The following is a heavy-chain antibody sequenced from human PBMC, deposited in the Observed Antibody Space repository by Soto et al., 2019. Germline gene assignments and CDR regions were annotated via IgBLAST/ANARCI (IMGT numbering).Heavy chain of an antibody. CDR2: IIGGGGST. V-gene: IGHV3-23*01. CDR1: GFIFSIYA. Sequence: GSLRLSCEGSGFIFSIYAMSWVRQAPGKGLEWVSGIIGGGGSTNYADSVKGRFTISRDNSKNTLYLQMNSLRAEDTAVYYCAKEAIAVAGPYNAEYFQHWGQGTLVTVSS. CDR3: AKEAIAVAGPYNAEYFQH. J-gene: IGHJ1*01. D-gene: IGHD6-19*01.